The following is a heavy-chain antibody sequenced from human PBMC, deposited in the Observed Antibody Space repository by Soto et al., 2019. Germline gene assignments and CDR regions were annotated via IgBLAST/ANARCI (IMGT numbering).Heavy chain of an antibody. CDR1: GYTFTSYA. D-gene: IGHD3-22*01. J-gene: IGHJ4*02. CDR2: INAGNGNT. V-gene: IGHV1-3*01. Sequence: ASVKVSCKASGYTFTSYAMHWVRQAPGQRLEWMGWINAGNGNTKYSQKFQGRVTITRDTSASTAYMELSSLRSEDTAVYYCARDGNLNYYDSSGYYVFDYWGQGTLVTVSS. CDR3: ARDGNLNYYDSSGYYVFDY.